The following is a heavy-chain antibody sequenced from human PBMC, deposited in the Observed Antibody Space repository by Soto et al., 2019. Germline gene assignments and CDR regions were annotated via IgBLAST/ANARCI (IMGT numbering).Heavy chain of an antibody. D-gene: IGHD6-13*01. Sequence: TSETLSLTCAVYGGSFSAYYWSWIRQPPGKGLEWIGYIYYSGSTNYNPSLKSRVTISVDTSKNQFSLKLSSVTAADTAVYYCARGEGIAAAGRGEYFQHWGQGTLVTVSS. J-gene: IGHJ1*01. CDR1: GGSFSAYY. V-gene: IGHV4-59*01. CDR2: IYYSGST. CDR3: ARGEGIAAAGRGEYFQH.